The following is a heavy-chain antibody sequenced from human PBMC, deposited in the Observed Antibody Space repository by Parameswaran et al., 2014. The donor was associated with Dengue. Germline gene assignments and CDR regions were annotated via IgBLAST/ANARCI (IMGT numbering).Heavy chain of an antibody. CDR3: TTPPPFDSGSYYGRRGNYYYGMDV. J-gene: IGHJ6*01. Sequence: LKISCAASGFTFSGSAMHWVRQASGKGLEWVGRIRSKANSYATAYAASVKGRFTISRDDSKNTAYLQMNSLKTEDTAVYYCTTPPPFDSGSYYGRRGNYYYGMDVWGPRDHGHRLL. D-gene: IGHD1-26*01. CDR2: IRSKANSYAT. V-gene: IGHV3-73*01. CDR1: GFTFSGSA.